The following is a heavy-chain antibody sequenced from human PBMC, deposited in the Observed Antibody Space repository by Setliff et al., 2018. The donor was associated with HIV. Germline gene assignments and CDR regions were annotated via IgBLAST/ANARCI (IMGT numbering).Heavy chain of an antibody. CDR2: INPTGGST. V-gene: IGHV1-46*01. D-gene: IGHD3-22*01. J-gene: IGHJ3*02. Sequence: GASVKVSCKPSGYSFTNHYMHWVRQAPGQGLEWMGVINPTGGSTRNTQKFQGRVAMTRDTSTSTVYMELSSLRSEDTAVYYCARPYDSSGSHAFDIWGQGTMVTVSS. CDR1: GYSFTNHY. CDR3: ARPYDSSGSHAFDI.